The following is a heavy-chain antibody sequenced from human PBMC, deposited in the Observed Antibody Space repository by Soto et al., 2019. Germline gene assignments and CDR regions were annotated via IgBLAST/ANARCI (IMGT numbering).Heavy chain of an antibody. CDR3: ARSDGRY. CDR2: IYYSGST. J-gene: IGHJ4*02. V-gene: IGHV4-61*08. Sequence: TLSLTCTVSGGSISSGDYYWSWIRQPPGKGLEWIGHIYYSGSTNYNPSLKSRVTISVDTSKNQFSLKLSSVTAADTAVYYCARSDGRYWGQGTLVTVSS. CDR1: GGSISSGDYY.